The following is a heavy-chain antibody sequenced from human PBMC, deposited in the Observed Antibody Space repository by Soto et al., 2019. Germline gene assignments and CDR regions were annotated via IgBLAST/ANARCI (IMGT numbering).Heavy chain of an antibody. CDR3: VRGETQQQRDY. Sequence: QVQLQESGPGLVKPSGTLSLTCAVSGDSISSDKWWSWIRQPPGKGLQWIGEIYHSGSTKYNPSLKSRVIISVDKSKDQFSLKLSSVTEADTAVYYCVRGETQQQRDYWGQGTLVTVSS. V-gene: IGHV4-4*02. D-gene: IGHD6-13*01. CDR2: IYHSGST. CDR1: GDSISSDKW. J-gene: IGHJ4*02.